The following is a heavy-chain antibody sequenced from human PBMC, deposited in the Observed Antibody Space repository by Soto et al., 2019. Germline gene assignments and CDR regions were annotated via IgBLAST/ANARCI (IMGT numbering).Heavy chain of an antibody. Sequence: EVQLLESGGGLVQPGGSLRLSCAASGFTFSSYAMSWVRQAPGKGLEWVSCISASGGSSYYADSVKGRFTISRDNSKNTLYLQMNSLRAGETAVYYCGKEPSYTSSWYNDYWGQGTLVTVSS. V-gene: IGHV3-23*01. D-gene: IGHD6-13*01. CDR1: GFTFSSYA. CDR3: GKEPSYTSSWYNDY. J-gene: IGHJ4*02. CDR2: ISASGGSS.